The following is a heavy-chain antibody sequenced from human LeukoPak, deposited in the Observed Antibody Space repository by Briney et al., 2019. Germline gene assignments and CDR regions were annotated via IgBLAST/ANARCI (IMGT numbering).Heavy chain of an antibody. J-gene: IGHJ4*02. CDR3: ARARGPTTVSSTLIDY. D-gene: IGHD4-17*01. Sequence: GGSLRLSCAASGFTFSHYWMHWVRQVPGKGLVWVARINTDGSNRKYMESVKGRFTISRDNAKNTLYLEMNSLRAEDTAVYYCARARGPTTVSSTLIDYWGQGTLVTVSS. V-gene: IGHV3-74*03. CDR2: INTDGSNR. CDR1: GFTFSHYW.